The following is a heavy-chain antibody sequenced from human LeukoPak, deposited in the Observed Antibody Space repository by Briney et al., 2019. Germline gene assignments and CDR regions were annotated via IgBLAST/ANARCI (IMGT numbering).Heavy chain of an antibody. Sequence: APVKVSCKASGYTFTSYGISWVRQAPGQGLEWMGWISAYNGNTNYAQKLQGRVTMTTDTSTSTAYMELRSLRSDDTAVYYCARRRWSPDAFDIWGQGTMVTVSS. J-gene: IGHJ3*02. CDR1: GYTFTSYG. CDR3: ARRRWSPDAFDI. D-gene: IGHD5-24*01. V-gene: IGHV1-18*01. CDR2: ISAYNGNT.